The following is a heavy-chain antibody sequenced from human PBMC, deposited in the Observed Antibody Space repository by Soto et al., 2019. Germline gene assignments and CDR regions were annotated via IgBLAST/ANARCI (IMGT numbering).Heavy chain of an antibody. Sequence: SETLSLTCSVSRAALNSGNYYWSWIRQVPGKGLEWIGRIYVTGAVDYNPSLRDRITISQDTSERQFSLNLRLVTAADTAVYYCARLRIATNNYKWFDYWGQGTLVTVSS. J-gene: IGHJ5*01. V-gene: IGHV4-31*03. D-gene: IGHD2-21*01. CDR1: RAALNSGNYY. CDR3: ARLRIATNNYKWFDY. CDR2: IYVTGAV.